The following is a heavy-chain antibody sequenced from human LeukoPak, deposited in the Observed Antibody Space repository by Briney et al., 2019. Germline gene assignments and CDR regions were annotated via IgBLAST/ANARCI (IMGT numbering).Heavy chain of an antibody. CDR2: VTNGGIT. CDR1: GFTFSSYA. D-gene: IGHD6-6*01. Sequence: GGSLRLSCAASGFTFSSYAMSWVRQAPGKGLEYISSVTNGGITYYADSVKGRFTISRDNSKNTLYLQMNSLRAEDTAVYYCAQRIAVRPYPFGNWGQGTLVTVSS. V-gene: IGHV3-23*01. J-gene: IGHJ4*02. CDR3: AQRIAVRPYPFGN.